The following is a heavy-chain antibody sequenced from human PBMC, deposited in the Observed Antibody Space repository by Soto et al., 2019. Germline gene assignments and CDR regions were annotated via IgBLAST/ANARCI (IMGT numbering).Heavy chain of an antibody. Sequence: PSETLSLTCTVSGGSISSYYWCWIRQPPGKGLEWIGYIYYSGSTNYNPSLKSRVTISVDTSKNQFSLKLSSVTAADPAVYYCARGAPLITIFGVVKVAYYMDVWGKGTTVTVSS. J-gene: IGHJ6*03. D-gene: IGHD3-3*01. CDR3: ARGAPLITIFGVVKVAYYMDV. CDR2: IYYSGST. CDR1: GGSISSYY. V-gene: IGHV4-59*01.